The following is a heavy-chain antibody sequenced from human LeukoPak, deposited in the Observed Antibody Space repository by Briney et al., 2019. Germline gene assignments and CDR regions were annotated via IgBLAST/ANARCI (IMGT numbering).Heavy chain of an antibody. J-gene: IGHJ4*02. Sequence: LGASVKVSCKASGYTFTGYYMHWVRQAPGQGLEWMGWINPNSGGTNYAQKFQGRVTMTRDTSISTAYMELSRLRSDDTAVYYCARIDNFRSIAAAGGTIDYWGQGTLVTVSS. CDR1: GYTFTGYY. CDR2: INPNSGGT. CDR3: ARIDNFRSIAAAGGTIDY. V-gene: IGHV1-2*02. D-gene: IGHD6-13*01.